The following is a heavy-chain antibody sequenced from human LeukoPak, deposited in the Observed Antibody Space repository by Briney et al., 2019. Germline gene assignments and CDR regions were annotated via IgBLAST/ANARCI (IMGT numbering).Heavy chain of an antibody. D-gene: IGHD2-2*01. V-gene: IGHV1-2*06. Sequence: ASVKVSCKASGYTFTSYYMHWVRQAPGQGLEWMGRINPNSGGTNYAQKFQGRVTMTRDTSISTAYMELSRLRSDDTAVYYCARAISDCSSTSCRPASFDPWGQGTLVTVSS. CDR2: INPNSGGT. CDR1: GYTFTSYY. J-gene: IGHJ5*02. CDR3: ARAISDCSSTSCRPASFDP.